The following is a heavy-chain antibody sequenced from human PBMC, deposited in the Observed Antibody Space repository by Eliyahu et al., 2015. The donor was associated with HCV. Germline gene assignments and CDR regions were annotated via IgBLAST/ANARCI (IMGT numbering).Heavy chain of an antibody. CDR3: AIGVVPAADYYFDY. CDR1: GYTFTSYT. J-gene: IGHJ4*02. Sequence: QVQLVQSGAEVKKPGASVKVSCXASGYTFTSYTMHWVRQAPGQRLEWMGWINAGNGNTKYSQKFQGRVTVTRDTSASTAYMELSSLRSEDTAVYYCAIGVVPAADYYFDYWGQGTXVTVSS. D-gene: IGHD2-2*01. V-gene: IGHV1-3*01. CDR2: INAGNGNT.